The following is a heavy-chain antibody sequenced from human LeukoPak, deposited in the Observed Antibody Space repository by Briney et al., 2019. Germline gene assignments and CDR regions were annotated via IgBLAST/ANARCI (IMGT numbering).Heavy chain of an antibody. J-gene: IGHJ4*02. CDR2: INAGNGNK. D-gene: IGHD6-19*01. CDR1: GYTFTSYA. V-gene: IGHV1-3*01. Sequence: ASVKVSCKASGYTFTSYAMHWVRQGQGQGLGWMGWINAGNGNKKYSQKFQGRVTITRDTSASTAYMELSSLRSEDTAVYYCARDPTQWLVFRTFEVKGYYFDYWGQGTLVTVSS. CDR3: ARDPTQWLVFRTFEVKGYYFDY.